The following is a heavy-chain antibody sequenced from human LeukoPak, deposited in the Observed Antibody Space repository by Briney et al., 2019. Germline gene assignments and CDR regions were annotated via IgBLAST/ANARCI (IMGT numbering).Heavy chain of an antibody. Sequence: GGSLRLSCAASGFTFDDYAMHWVRQAPGKGLEWVSGSSWNSGSIGYADSVKGRFTISRDNAKNSLYLQMNSLRAEDTAVYHCAKGSYYYDSADYFDYWGQGTLVTVSS. CDR3: AKGSYYYDSADYFDY. J-gene: IGHJ4*02. V-gene: IGHV3-9*01. CDR2: SSWNSGSI. CDR1: GFTFDDYA. D-gene: IGHD3-22*01.